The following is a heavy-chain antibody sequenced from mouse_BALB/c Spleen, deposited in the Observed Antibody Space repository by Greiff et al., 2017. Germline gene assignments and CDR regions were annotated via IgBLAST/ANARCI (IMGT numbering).Heavy chain of an antibody. CDR2: ISSGSSTI. D-gene: IGHD1-1*01. V-gene: IGHV5-17*02. Sequence: EVHLVESGGGLVQPGGSRKLSCAASGFTFSSFGMHWVRQAPEKGLEWVAYISSGSSTIYYADTVKGRFTISRDNPKNTLFLQMTSLRSEDTAMYYCGSYYYGRGFDYWGQGTTLPVSS. J-gene: IGHJ2*01. CDR1: GFTFSSFG. CDR3: GSYYYGRGFDY.